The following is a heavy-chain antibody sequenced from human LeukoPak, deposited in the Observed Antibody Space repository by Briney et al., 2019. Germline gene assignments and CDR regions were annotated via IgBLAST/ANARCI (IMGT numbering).Heavy chain of an antibody. CDR3: ARENSGPYFDY. Sequence: PGGSLRLSCAASGFTFSSYWMSWVRQAPGKGLEWVANVKQDGSEKYYVDSVKGRFTISRDNAKNSLYLQMNSLRAEDTAVYYCARENSGPYFDYWGQGALVTVSS. D-gene: IGHD1-26*01. CDR2: VKQDGSEK. J-gene: IGHJ4*02. CDR1: GFTFSSYW. V-gene: IGHV3-7*01.